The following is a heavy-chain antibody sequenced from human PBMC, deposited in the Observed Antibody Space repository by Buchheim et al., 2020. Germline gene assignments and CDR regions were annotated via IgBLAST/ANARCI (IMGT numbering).Heavy chain of an antibody. Sequence: QVQLVESGGGVVQPGRSLRLSCAASGFTFSSYAMHWVRQAPGKGLEWVAVISYDGSNKYYADSVKGRFTISRDNSKNTRYLQMNSLRAEDTAGYYCARGHSSSPNADFDYWGQGTL. V-gene: IGHV3-30*04. CDR3: ARGHSSSPNADFDY. J-gene: IGHJ4*02. D-gene: IGHD6-6*01. CDR2: ISYDGSNK. CDR1: GFTFSSYA.